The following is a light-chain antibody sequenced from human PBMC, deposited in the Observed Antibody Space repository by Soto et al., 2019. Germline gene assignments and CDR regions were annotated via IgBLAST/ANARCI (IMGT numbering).Light chain of an antibody. CDR1: QTVRNNY. CDR2: DAS. Sequence: EFLFPQSPGTPSFSPRGRASPSRKPSQTVRNNYLAWYQQKPGQAPRLLIYDASSRATGIPDRFSGGGSGTEFTLTISSLQSEDFAVYYCQQYNNWPITFGQGTRLEIK. V-gene: IGKV3D-20*02. J-gene: IGKJ5*01. CDR3: QQYNNWPIT.